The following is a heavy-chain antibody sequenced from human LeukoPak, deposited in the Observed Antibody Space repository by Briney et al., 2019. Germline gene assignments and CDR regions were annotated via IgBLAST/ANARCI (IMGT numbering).Heavy chain of an antibody. CDR1: GFTFSSYS. D-gene: IGHD6-19*01. CDR2: ISSSSSSTI. V-gene: IGHV3-48*04. J-gene: IGHJ5*02. CDR3: ARDRGSGWYTSGWFDP. Sequence: GGSLRLSCAASGFTFSSYSMNWVRQAPGKGLEWVSYISSSSSSTIYYADSVRGRFTISRDNAKNSLYLQMNSLRAEDTAVYYCARDRGSGWYTSGWFDPWGQGTLVTVSS.